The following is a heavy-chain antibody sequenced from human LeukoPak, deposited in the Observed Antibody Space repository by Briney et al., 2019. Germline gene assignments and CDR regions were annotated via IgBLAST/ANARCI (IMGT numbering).Heavy chain of an antibody. J-gene: IGHJ4*02. CDR1: GFTFSSYA. CDR3: ARGHPYYSGSYNYFDF. Sequence: GGSLRLSCAASGFTFSSYALHWVRQAPGKGLEWVALISYDESNKYYADSVKGRFTISRDNSNSALHLQMNSLKPADTADYYCARGHPYYSGSYNYFDFWGQGTLVTVSS. CDR2: ISYDESNK. V-gene: IGHV3-30-3*01. D-gene: IGHD3-10*01.